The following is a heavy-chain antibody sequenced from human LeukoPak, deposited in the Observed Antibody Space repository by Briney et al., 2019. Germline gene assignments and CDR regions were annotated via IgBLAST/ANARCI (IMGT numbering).Heavy chain of an antibody. J-gene: IGHJ6*02. D-gene: IGHD5-12*01. CDR1: GFTFSTYA. CDR3: ARARGYSGYESKWYYYGMDV. V-gene: IGHV3-23*01. CDR2: ISGSGLST. Sequence: GGSLRLSCAASGFTFSTYAMSWVRQAPGKGLEWVSGISGSGLSTSYADSVKGRFTISRDNSKNTLYLQMNSLRAEDTAVYYCARARGYSGYESKWYYYGMDVWGQGTTVTVSS.